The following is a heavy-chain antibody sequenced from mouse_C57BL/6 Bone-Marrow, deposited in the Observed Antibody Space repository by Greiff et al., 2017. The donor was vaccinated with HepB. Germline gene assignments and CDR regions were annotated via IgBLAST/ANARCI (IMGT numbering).Heavy chain of an antibody. Sequence: VQLQQSGPGLVKPSQSLSLTCSVTGYSITSGYYWNWIRQFPGNKLEWMGYISYDGSNNYNPSLKNRISITRDTSKNQFFLKLNSVTTEDTATYYCASSYYGSTSFDYWGQGTTLTVSS. V-gene: IGHV3-6*01. D-gene: IGHD1-1*01. J-gene: IGHJ2*01. CDR1: GYSITSGYY. CDR3: ASSYYGSTSFDY. CDR2: ISYDGSN.